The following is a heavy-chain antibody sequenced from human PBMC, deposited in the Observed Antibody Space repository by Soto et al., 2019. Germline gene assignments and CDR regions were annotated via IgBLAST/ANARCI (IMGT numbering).Heavy chain of an antibody. CDR1: GFTFSSYG. Sequence: GGSLRLSCAASGFTFSSYGMHWVRQAPGKGLEWVAVIWYDGSNKYYADSVKGRFTNSRDNSKNTLYLQMNSLRAEDTAVYYCARDPYSNYVEVVRHFDYWGQGTLVTVSS. CDR3: ARDPYSNYVEVVRHFDY. J-gene: IGHJ4*02. CDR2: IWYDGSNK. V-gene: IGHV3-33*01. D-gene: IGHD4-4*01.